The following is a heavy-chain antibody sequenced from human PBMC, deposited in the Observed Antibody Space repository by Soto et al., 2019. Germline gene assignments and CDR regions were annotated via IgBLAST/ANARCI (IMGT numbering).Heavy chain of an antibody. Sequence: PGGSLRLSCAASGFTFSDYYMSWIRQAPGKGLEWVSYIRSGGGTIYYTDSVKGRFTISRDNAKNSLYLQMNSLRAEDTAVYYCARVGQDYYYGMDVWGQGTTVTVLL. CDR3: ARVGQDYYYGMDV. CDR2: IRSGGGTI. V-gene: IGHV3-11*01. J-gene: IGHJ6*02. D-gene: IGHD1-26*01. CDR1: GFTFSDYY.